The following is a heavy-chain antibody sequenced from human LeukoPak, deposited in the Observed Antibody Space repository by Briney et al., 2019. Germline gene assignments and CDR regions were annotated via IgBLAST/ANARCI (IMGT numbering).Heavy chain of an antibody. CDR2: ISGSGGST. Sequence: GGSLRLSCAASGFTFSDYYMTWIRQAPGKGLEWVSAISGSGGSTYYADSVKGRFTISRDNSKNTLYLQMNSLRAEDTAVYYCAKDDSEYYDFWSGYWGLGGAFDIWGQGTMVTVSS. CDR3: AKDDSEYYDFWSGYWGLGGAFDI. V-gene: IGHV3-23*01. D-gene: IGHD3-3*01. J-gene: IGHJ3*02. CDR1: GFTFSDYY.